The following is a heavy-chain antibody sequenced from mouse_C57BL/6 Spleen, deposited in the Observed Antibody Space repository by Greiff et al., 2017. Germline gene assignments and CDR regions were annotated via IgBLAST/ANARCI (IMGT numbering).Heavy chain of an antibody. CDR1: GFTFSSYA. D-gene: IGHD1-1*01. J-gene: IGHJ3*01. CDR3: TRDDYGSPFAY. Sequence: EVMLVESGEGLVKPGGSLKLSCAASGFTFSSYAMSWVRQTPEKRLEWVAYISSGGDYIYYADTVKGRFTISRDNARNTLYLQMSSLKSEDTAMYYCTRDDYGSPFAYWGQGTLVTVSA. CDR2: ISSGGDYI. V-gene: IGHV5-9-1*02.